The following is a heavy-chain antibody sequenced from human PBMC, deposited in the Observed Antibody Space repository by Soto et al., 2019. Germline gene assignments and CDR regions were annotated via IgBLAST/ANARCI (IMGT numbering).Heavy chain of an antibody. J-gene: IGHJ6*03. CDR2: IYYSGST. CDR1: GGSIRSNY. D-gene: IGHD2-15*01. CDR3: ARSRKGYCSGGSCPPRGYMDV. Sequence: SETLSLTCTVSGGSIRSNYWSWIRQPPGKGLEWIGYIYYSGSTNNNPSLKSRVTMSVDTSKNQFSLKLSSVTAADTAVYYCARSRKGYCSGGSCPPRGYMDVWGKGTTVTVSS. V-gene: IGHV4-59*08.